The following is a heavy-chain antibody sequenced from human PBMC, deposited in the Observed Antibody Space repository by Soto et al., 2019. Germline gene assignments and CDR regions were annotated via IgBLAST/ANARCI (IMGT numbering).Heavy chain of an antibody. Sequence: EVQLLESGGGLVQPGGSLRLSCAASGFTFSSYAMSWVRQAPGKGLEWVSSIRGSGDSTQYADSVKGRFTISRDNSXXTXDXXMNSLRAEDTAVYYCAKERTYYYGSGSYHHYGMDVWGQGTTVTVSS. D-gene: IGHD3-10*01. CDR1: GFTFSSYA. J-gene: IGHJ6*02. CDR2: IRGSGDST. CDR3: AKERTYYYGSGSYHHYGMDV. V-gene: IGHV3-23*01.